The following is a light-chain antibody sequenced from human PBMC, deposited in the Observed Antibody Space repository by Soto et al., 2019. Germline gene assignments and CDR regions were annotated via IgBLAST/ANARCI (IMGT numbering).Light chain of an antibody. V-gene: IGKV3-15*01. CDR1: QSVSSN. J-gene: IGKJ1*01. CDR3: QQYNDWPLT. Sequence: EIVRTQSPVTLSVSPGASATLSRKASQSVSSNLAWYQQKPGQAPSLLIYGAFTRATGIPARFSGTGSGTEFTLTISSLQSEDFALYYCQQYNDWPLTFGQGTKVDIK. CDR2: GAF.